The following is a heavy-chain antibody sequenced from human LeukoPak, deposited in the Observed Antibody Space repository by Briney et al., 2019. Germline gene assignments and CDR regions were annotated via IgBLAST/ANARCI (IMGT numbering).Heavy chain of an antibody. V-gene: IGHV3-48*04. J-gene: IGHJ4*02. CDR2: ISSSGTTI. D-gene: IGHD1-26*01. Sequence: GGSLRLSCAASGFTFNTYSMNWVRQAPGKGLEWVSRISSSGTTIYYADSVKGRFTISRDNAKNSLYLQMNSLRAEDTAVYYCARDEFGSYIPFDYWGQGTLVTVSS. CDR1: GFTFNTYS. CDR3: ARDEFGSYIPFDY.